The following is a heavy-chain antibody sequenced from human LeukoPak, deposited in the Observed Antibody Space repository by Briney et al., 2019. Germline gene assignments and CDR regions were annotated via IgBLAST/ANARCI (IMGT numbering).Heavy chain of an antibody. CDR1: GGSISSGGYS. J-gene: IGHJ4*02. CDR2: IYHSGST. D-gene: IGHD3-22*01. V-gene: IGHV4-30-2*01. Sequence: PSETLSLTCAVSGGSISSGGYSWSWIRQPPGKGLEWIGYIYHSGSTYYNPSLKSRITISVDRSKNQFSLKLSSVTAADTAVYYCASSYYYGSSGYTYWGQGTLVTVSS. CDR3: ASSYYYGSSGYTY.